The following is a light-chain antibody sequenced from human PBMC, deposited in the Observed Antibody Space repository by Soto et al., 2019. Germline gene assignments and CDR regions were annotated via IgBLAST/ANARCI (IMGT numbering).Light chain of an antibody. CDR1: SSAVGDYNY. V-gene: IGLV2-14*01. J-gene: IGLJ3*02. Sequence: QSVLTQPASVSGSPGQSITISCTGTSSAVGDYNYVSWYQQHPGKAPKLMIYDVSNRPSGVSNRFSGSKSGNTASLTISGLQAEDGADYYCSSYTSSSTWVFGGGTKLTVL. CDR3: SSYTSSSTWV. CDR2: DVS.